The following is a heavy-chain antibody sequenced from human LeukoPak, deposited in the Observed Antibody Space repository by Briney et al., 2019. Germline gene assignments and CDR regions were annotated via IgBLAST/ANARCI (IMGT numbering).Heavy chain of an antibody. V-gene: IGHV3-30-3*01. D-gene: IGHD4-23*01. J-gene: IGHJ2*01. CDR2: ISYDGSNK. CDR1: GFTFSSYA. Sequence: GGSLRLSCAASGFTFSSYAMHWVRQAPGKGLEWVAVISYDGSNKYYADSVKGRFTISRDNSKNTLYLQMNSLRAEDTAVYYCATTVVKRYFDLWGRGTLVTVSS. CDR3: ATTVVKRYFDL.